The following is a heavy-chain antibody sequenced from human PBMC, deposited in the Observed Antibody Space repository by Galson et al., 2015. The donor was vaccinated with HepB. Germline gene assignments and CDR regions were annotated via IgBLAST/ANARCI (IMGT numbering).Heavy chain of an antibody. CDR1: GFTFSTYP. V-gene: IGHV3-64D*06. J-gene: IGHJ4*02. Sequence: SLRLSCAASGFTFSTYPMHWVRQAPGKGLEYVSAITSNGGNTYYADSAKGRFTISRDNSKSTLYLQMSSLRVEDTAVYYCVKVGAELRLLEWLSNYFDSWGQGALVTVSS. CDR2: ITSNGGNT. CDR3: VKVGAELRLLEWLSNYFDS. D-gene: IGHD3-3*01.